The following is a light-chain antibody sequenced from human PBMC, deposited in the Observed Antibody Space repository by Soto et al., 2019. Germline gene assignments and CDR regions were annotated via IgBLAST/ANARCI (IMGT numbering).Light chain of an antibody. CDR3: QQYGSSQYT. J-gene: IGKJ2*01. CDR2: GAS. V-gene: IGKV3-20*01. Sequence: EIVLTQSPGTLSLSPGERATLSCRASQSVNNNYLACYQQKPGQAPRLLIYGASSRATGIPDRISGSGSGTDFTLTISRLEPEDFAVYYCQQYGSSQYTFGQGTKLEIK. CDR1: QSVNNNY.